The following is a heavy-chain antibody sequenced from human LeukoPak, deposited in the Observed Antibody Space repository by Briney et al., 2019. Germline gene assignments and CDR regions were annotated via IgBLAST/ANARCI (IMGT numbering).Heavy chain of an antibody. V-gene: IGHV4-4*07. J-gene: IGHJ4*02. CDR2: VTRDGGVLYT. CDR1: NHSITTSY. D-gene: IGHD1-1*01. Sequence: SDTLSLTCSVSNHSITTSYWMWMRHPAGKALEWIGRVTRDGGVLYTFHTYSVRSRVILSVDASKNEFSLTLSAVPAADTGVYYCARGNGWKVHDYWGQGIQVSVSS. CDR3: ARGNGWKVHDY.